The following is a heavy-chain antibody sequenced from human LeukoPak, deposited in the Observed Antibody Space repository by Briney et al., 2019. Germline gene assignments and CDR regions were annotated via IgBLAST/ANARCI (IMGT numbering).Heavy chain of an antibody. D-gene: IGHD3-9*01. J-gene: IGHJ4*02. CDR2: VYCSATT. CDR3: ARRGDASGYYPEEFDY. V-gene: IGHV4-39*01. CDR1: GGSINSIIYY. Sequence: SETLSLTCTVSGGSINSIIYYWGWIRQPPGKGLEWMGTVYCSATTYYNPSLKSRVTIFVDTSKNQFSLHLNSVSAADTAFYYCARRGDASGYYPEEFDYWGQGTLVTVSS.